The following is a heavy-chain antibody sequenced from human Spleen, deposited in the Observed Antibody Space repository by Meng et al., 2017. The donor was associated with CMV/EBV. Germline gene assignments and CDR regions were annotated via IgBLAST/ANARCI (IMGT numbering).Heavy chain of an antibody. D-gene: IGHD6-13*01. V-gene: IGHV4-59*01. CDR1: GGSFSGYY. J-gene: IGHJ4*02. CDR2: IYYSGST. Sequence: SETLSLTCVVYGGSFSGYYWSWIRQPPGKGLEWIGYIYYSGSTNYNPSLKSRVTISVDTSKNQFSLKLSSVTAADTAVYYCARLGSSWSPFDYWGQGTLVTVSS. CDR3: ARLGSSWSPFDY.